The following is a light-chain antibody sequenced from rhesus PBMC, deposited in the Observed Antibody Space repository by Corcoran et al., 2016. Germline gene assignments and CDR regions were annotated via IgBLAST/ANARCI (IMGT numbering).Light chain of an antibody. CDR3: CSYTTSSTYI. CDR1: SSDVGGYNY. J-gene: IGLJ1*01. V-gene: IGLV2S7*01. CDR2: GVS. Sequence: QAAPTQPPSVSGSPGQSVTISCTGTSSDVGGYNYASWYQQHPGKAPKLMIYGVSKRPSGVSDRFSGSKSGNTASLTISGLQAEDEADYYCCSYTTSSTYIFGAGTRLTVL.